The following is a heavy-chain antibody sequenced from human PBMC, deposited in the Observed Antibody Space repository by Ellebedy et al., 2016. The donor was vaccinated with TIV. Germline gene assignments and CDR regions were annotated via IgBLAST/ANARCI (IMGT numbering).Heavy chain of an antibody. CDR1: GFSFSSYW. CDR3: ATDGSYGDYLSPTHAFEI. D-gene: IGHD4-17*01. CDR2: MRDEGSEK. J-gene: IGHJ3*02. Sequence: GGSLRLSCAASGFSFSSYWMSWVRQAPGKGLEWVANMRDEGSEKYYVESVRGRFTISRDNAKNSLYLQMNSLRAEDTAVYYCATDGSYGDYLSPTHAFEIWGQGTMLIVSS. V-gene: IGHV3-7*01.